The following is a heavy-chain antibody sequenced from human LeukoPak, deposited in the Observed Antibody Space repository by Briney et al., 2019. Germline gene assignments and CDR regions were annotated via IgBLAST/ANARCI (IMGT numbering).Heavy chain of an antibody. D-gene: IGHD5-18*01. J-gene: IGHJ4*02. CDR3: TTGSWIQLWLTDS. CDR2: IKSKTDGGTT. V-gene: IGHV3-15*01. Sequence: GGSLRLSCVASGFTFTNAYMTWVRQAPGKGLEWVGHIKSKTDGGTTDYAAPVKGRFTISRDDSKNILYLQMNSLKTEDTAVYYCTTGSWIQLWLTDSWGQGTLVTVSS. CDR1: GFTFTNAY.